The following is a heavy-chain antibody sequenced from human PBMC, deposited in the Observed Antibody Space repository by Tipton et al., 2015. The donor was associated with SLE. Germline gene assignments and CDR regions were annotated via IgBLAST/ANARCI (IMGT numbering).Heavy chain of an antibody. CDR2: IYHSGST. CDR1: GYSISSGYY. CDR3: ARGSARGCYYMDV. D-gene: IGHD6-6*01. Sequence: TLSLTCTVSGYSISSGYYWGWIRQPPGKGLEWIGSIYHSGSTYYNPSLKSRVTISVDTSKNQFSLKLSSVTAADTAVYFCARGSARGCYYMDVWGKGTTVTVSS. J-gene: IGHJ6*03. V-gene: IGHV4-38-2*02.